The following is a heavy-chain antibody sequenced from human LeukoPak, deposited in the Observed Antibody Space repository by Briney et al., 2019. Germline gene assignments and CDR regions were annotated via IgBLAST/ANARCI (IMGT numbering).Heavy chain of an antibody. CDR2: IYYSGSP. CDR1: GGSINSYY. V-gene: IGHV4-59*01. Sequence: SETLSLTCTVSGGSINSYYWSWIRQPPGKGLEWIGYIYYSGSPEYNPSLKSRVTISVDTSKNQFSLKMSSVTAADTAVYYCARARDGHINNWFDPWGQGTLVTVSS. CDR3: ARARDGHINNWFDP. D-gene: IGHD5-24*01. J-gene: IGHJ5*02.